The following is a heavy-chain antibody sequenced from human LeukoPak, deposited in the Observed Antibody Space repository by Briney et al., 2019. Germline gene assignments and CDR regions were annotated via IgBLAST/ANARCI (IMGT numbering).Heavy chain of an antibody. CDR3: ARESPMATII. CDR1: GGTFSSYA. V-gene: IGHV1-69*13. J-gene: IGHJ4*02. D-gene: IGHD5-24*01. CDR2: IIPIFGTA. Sequence: ASVKVSCKASGGTFSSYAISWVRQAPGQGLEWMGGIIPIFGTAYYAQKFQGRVTITADESTSTAYMELSSLRSEDTAVYYCARESPMATIIWGQGTLVTVSS.